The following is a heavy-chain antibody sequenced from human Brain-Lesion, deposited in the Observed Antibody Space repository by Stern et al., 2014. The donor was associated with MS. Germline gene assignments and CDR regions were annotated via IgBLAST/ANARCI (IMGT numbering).Heavy chain of an antibody. CDR1: GFTFSSYG. D-gene: IGHD3-9*01. Sequence: QVQLVQSGGDVVQPGRSLRLSCAASGFTFSSYGMHWVRQAPGKGLEWGGIIWYDGSNKYYRDSVRGRFTISRDNSKNTLYLQMNSLRAEDTAVYYCAKEHARYDILTGPMDYWGQGTLVTVSS. V-gene: IGHV3-33*06. CDR3: AKEHARYDILTGPMDY. J-gene: IGHJ4*02. CDR2: IWYDGSNK.